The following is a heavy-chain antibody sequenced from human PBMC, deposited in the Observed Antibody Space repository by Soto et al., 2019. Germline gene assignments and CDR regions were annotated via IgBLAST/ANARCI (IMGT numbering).Heavy chain of an antibody. CDR2: ISSSSIYI. J-gene: IGHJ4*02. V-gene: IGHV3-21*01. D-gene: IGHD2-2*01. Sequence: PGGSLRLPCAASGFTFSSYSMNWVRQAPGKGLEWVSSISSSSIYIYYADSVKGRFTISRDNAKNSLYLQMNSLRAEDTAVYYCAIQAGYCSSTSCYVVYWGQGTLVTVSS. CDR1: GFTFSSYS. CDR3: AIQAGYCSSTSCYVVY.